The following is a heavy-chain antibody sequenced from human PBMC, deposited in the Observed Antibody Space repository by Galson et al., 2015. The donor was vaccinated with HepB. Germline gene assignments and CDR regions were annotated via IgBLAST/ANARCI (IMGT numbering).Heavy chain of an antibody. Sequence: SVKVPCKASGYTFSSYSITWVRQAPAQGLEWMGWISAYNRQTDFAQKFQGRVTMTTDTSTSTAYMELRSLRSDDTAVYYCARGALVVAVGATQNNWFDPWGRGTLVTVSS. CDR2: ISAYNRQT. D-gene: IGHD2-15*01. CDR3: ARGALVVAVGATQNNWFDP. J-gene: IGHJ5*02. V-gene: IGHV1-18*01. CDR1: GYTFSSYS.